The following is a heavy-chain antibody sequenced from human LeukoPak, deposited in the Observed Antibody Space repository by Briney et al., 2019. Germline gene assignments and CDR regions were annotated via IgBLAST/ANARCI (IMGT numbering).Heavy chain of an antibody. V-gene: IGHV3-9*01. Sequence: PGGSLRLSCAASGFTFDDYAMHWVRQAPGKGLEWVSTISWNSGTTGYADSVKGRFTISRDNAKNSMYLQMNSLRGEDTALYYCAKDLYRHDFWSGPDYWGQGTLVTVSS. J-gene: IGHJ4*02. CDR1: GFTFDDYA. CDR3: AKDLYRHDFWSGPDY. CDR2: ISWNSGTT. D-gene: IGHD3-3*01.